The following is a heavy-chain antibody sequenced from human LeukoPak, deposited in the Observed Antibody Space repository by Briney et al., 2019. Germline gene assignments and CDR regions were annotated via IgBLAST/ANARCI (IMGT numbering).Heavy chain of an antibody. J-gene: IGHJ3*02. V-gene: IGHV3-74*01. D-gene: IGHD4-23*01. Sequence: GGSLRLSCAASGFTFSSYWMHWVRQAPGKGLVWVSRINSDGSSTSYADSVKGRFTISGDNAKNTLYLQMNNLRAEDTAVYYCSSGNSHAFDIWGQGTMVTVSS. CDR1: GFTFSSYW. CDR2: INSDGSST. CDR3: SSGNSHAFDI.